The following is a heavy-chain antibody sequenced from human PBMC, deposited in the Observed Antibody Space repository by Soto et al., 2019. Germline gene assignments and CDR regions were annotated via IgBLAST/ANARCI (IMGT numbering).Heavy chain of an antibody. V-gene: IGHV3-30-3*01. J-gene: IGHJ6*02. CDR2: ISYDGSNK. CDR3: ARDPYYYGSGSYYPDIYYYGMDV. D-gene: IGHD3-10*01. CDR1: GFTFSSYA. Sequence: GGSLRLSCAASGFTFSSYAMHWVRQAPGKGLEWVAVISYDGSNKYYADSVKGRFTISRDNSKNTLYLQMNSLRAEDTAVYYCARDPYYYGSGSYYPDIYYYGMDVWGQGTTVTVSS.